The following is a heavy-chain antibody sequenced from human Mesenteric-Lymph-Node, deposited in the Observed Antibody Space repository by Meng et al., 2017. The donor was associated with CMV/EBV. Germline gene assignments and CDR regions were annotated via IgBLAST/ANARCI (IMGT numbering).Heavy chain of an antibody. Sequence: CPFSGFSLSPGGVGVGWIRQPPGKALEWLALIYWNADKRYSPSLKSRLTITKDTSKNQVVLTMTNMDPVDTATYYCAHLPFRGYADYWGQGTLVTVSS. J-gene: IGHJ4*02. CDR1: GFSLSPGGVG. CDR3: AHLPFRGYADY. CDR2: IYWNADK. V-gene: IGHV2-5*01. D-gene: IGHD5-12*01.